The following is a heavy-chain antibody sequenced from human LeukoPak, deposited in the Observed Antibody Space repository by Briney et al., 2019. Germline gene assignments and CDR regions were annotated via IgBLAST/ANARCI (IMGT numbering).Heavy chain of an antibody. CDR1: GFIFNDYA. J-gene: IGHJ4*02. CDR3: AKDGWFGALGYVFDY. V-gene: IGHV3-9*01. D-gene: IGHD3-10*01. CDR2: INWSSGSI. Sequence: GGSLRLSCAASGFIFNDYAMHWVRQAPGKGLGWVSGINWSSGSIGYADSVKGRFTISRDNAKNSLYLQMNSLRAEDTALYYCAKDGWFGALGYVFDYWGQGTLVTVSS.